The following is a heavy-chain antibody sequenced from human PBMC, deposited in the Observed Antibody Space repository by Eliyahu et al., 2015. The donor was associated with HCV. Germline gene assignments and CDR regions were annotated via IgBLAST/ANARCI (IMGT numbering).Heavy chain of an antibody. CDR3: ARTNPIDY. J-gene: IGHJ4*02. CDR2: IYHSGST. V-gene: IGHV4-38-2*02. Sequence: QVQLQKSGPGLVKPSETLSLTCTVSGYSISSGYYWGWIRQPPGKGLEWIGSIYHSGSTYYNPSLKSRVTISVDTSKNQFSLKLSSVTAADTAVYYCARTNPIDYWGQGTLVTVSS. CDR1: GYSISSGYY.